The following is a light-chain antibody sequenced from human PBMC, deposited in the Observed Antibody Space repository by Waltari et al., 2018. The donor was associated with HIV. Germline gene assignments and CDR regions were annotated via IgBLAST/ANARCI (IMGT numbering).Light chain of an antibody. V-gene: IGKV4-1*01. CDR2: WAS. J-gene: IGKJ4*01. CDR1: QSVLKSANNLTY. Sequence: DIMMTQSSESLAVSLGERATINCRSSQSVLKSANNLTYLAWYQQKAGQPPKLLLYWASTRASGVPDRFSGSGSGTDFSLTISSLQAEDVATYYCQQYYTAPITFGGGTKVEIK. CDR3: QQYYTAPIT.